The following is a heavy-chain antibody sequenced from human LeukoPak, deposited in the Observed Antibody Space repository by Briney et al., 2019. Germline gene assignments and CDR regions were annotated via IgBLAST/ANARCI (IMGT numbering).Heavy chain of an antibody. V-gene: IGHV3-30-3*01. CDR3: AREDWDGYNPDY. CDR1: GFTFSSYA. Sequence: TGRSLRLSCAASGFTFSSYAMHWVRQAPGKGLEWVAVISYDGSNKYYADSVKGRFTISRDNSKNTLYLQMNSLRAEGTAVYYCAREDWDGYNPDYWGQGTLVTVSS. J-gene: IGHJ4*02. D-gene: IGHD5-24*01. CDR2: ISYDGSNK.